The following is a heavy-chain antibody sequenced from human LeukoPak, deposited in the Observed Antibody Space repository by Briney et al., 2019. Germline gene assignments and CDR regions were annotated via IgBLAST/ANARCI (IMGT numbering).Heavy chain of an antibody. CDR2: IYYSGST. Sequence: SETLSLTCTVSGGSISSYYWSWIRQPPGKGLEWIGYIYYSGSTNYNPSLKSRVTTSVDTSKNQFSLKLSSVTAADTAVYYCARFMYYYDSSGQYPYFDYWGQGTLVTVSS. CDR1: GGSISSYY. V-gene: IGHV4-59*01. D-gene: IGHD3-22*01. CDR3: ARFMYYYDSSGQYPYFDY. J-gene: IGHJ4*02.